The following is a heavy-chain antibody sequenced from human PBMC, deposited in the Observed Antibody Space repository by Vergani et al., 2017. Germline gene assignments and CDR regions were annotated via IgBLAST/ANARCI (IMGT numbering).Heavy chain of an antibody. D-gene: IGHD5-12*01. Sequence: QVQLVESGGGVVQPGGSLRLSCAASGFTFSSYAMHWVRQAPGKGLEWVAVISYDGSNKYYADSVKGRFTISRDNSKNTLYLQMNSLRAEDTAVYYCARVGDIVATIEGFDPWGQGTLVTVSS. CDR3: ARVGDIVATIEGFDP. J-gene: IGHJ5*02. CDR1: GFTFSSYA. V-gene: IGHV3-30-3*01. CDR2: ISYDGSNK.